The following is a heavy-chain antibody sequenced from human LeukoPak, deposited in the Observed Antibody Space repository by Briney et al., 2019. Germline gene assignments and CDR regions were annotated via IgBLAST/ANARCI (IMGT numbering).Heavy chain of an antibody. J-gene: IGHJ4*02. D-gene: IGHD2-15*01. Sequence: GGSLRLSCAASAFTFRSYWMSWVRQAPGKGLEWVANIKEDGSENYYVDSVKGRFTITRDNTRNSLFLQMYSLRAEDTAVYSCAREDGYCSGGNCYSYFDSWGQGTLVTVSS. V-gene: IGHV3-7*01. CDR3: AREDGYCSGGNCYSYFDS. CDR2: IKEDGSEN. CDR1: AFTFRSYW.